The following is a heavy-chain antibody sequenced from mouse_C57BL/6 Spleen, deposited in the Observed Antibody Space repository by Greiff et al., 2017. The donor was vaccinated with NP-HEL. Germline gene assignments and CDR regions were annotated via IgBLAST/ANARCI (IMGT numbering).Heavy chain of an antibody. D-gene: IGHD1-1*02. CDR2: IDPETGGT. CDR3: ARGSGSPYDMDY. CDR1: GYTFTDYE. Sequence: VQLQESGAELVRPGASVTLSCKASGYTFTDYEMHWVKQTPVHGLEWIGAIDPETGGTAYNQTFKGKAILTADKSSSTAYMELRSLTSEDSAVYYCARGSGSPYDMDYWGQGTSVTVSS. V-gene: IGHV1-15*01. J-gene: IGHJ4*01.